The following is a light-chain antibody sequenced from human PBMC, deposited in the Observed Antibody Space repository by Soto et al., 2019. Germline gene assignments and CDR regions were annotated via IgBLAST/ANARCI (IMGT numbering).Light chain of an antibody. CDR3: QQYAGSPYT. CDR2: DAS. CDR1: QSVSSSY. J-gene: IGKJ2*01. V-gene: IGKV3-20*01. Sequence: EIVLTQSPGTLSLSPGERDTLSCRARQSVSSSYLAWYQQKPGQAPRLLIYDASYRTTGIPARFSGSGSGTDFTLTISRLEPEDFAVYYCQQYAGSPYTFGQGTRLEIK.